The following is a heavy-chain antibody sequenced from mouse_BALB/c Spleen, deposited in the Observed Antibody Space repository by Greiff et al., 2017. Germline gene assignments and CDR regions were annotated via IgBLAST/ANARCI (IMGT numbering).Heavy chain of an antibody. J-gene: IGHJ1*01. CDR1: GFSLTGYG. D-gene: IGHD2-2*01. CDR2: IWGDGST. V-gene: IGHV2-6-7*01. Sequence: VQGVESGPGLVAPSQSLSITCTVSGFSLTGYGVNWVRQPPGKGLEWLGMIWGDGSTDYNSALKSRLSISKDNSKSQVFLKMNSLQTDDTARYYCARGFSYGYDRYFDVWGAGTTVTVSS. CDR3: ARGFSYGYDRYFDV.